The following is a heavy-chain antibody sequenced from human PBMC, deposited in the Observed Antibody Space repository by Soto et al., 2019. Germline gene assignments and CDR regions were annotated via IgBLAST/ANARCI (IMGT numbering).Heavy chain of an antibody. CDR1: GGSVGSGSYY. CDR3: ARMSAWPH. J-gene: IGHJ4*02. Sequence: SETLSLTCTVSGGSVGSGSYYWSWIRQPPGKGLEWIGYMYYSGSTIYNPSLKNRVNIAVDTSKNQVSLKQSSVTAADTAVYYGARMSAWPHWGQGTLVTVSS. V-gene: IGHV4-61*01. CDR2: MYYSGST.